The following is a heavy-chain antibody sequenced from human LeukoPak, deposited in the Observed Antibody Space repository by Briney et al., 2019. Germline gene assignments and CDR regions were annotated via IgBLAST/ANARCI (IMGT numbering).Heavy chain of an antibody. CDR1: GFTFSSYW. Sequence: PGGSLRLSCAASGFTFSSYWMSWVRQAPGKGLEWVANIKQDGSEKYYVDSVKGRFTISRDNSKNTLYLQMNSLRAEDTAVYYCARGDYSNSFYELWGQGTLVTVSS. D-gene: IGHD4-11*01. J-gene: IGHJ4*02. CDR3: ARGDYSNSFYEL. V-gene: IGHV3-7*01. CDR2: IKQDGSEK.